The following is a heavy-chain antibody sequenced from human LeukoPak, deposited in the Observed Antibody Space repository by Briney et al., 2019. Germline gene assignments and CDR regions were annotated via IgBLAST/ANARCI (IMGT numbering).Heavy chain of an antibody. D-gene: IGHD2/OR15-2a*01. V-gene: IGHV1-8*01. CDR2: MNPNSGST. J-gene: IGHJ4*02. CDR1: GYTFTSDD. Sequence: ASVKVSCKTSGYTFTSDDINWVRQATGHGLEWMGWMNPNSGSTGYAQKFQGRVTMTKNTSISTAYMELSSLRSEDTAIDYCARSTTGLRKRSDFWGQGTLVTVSS. CDR3: ARSTTGLRKRSDF.